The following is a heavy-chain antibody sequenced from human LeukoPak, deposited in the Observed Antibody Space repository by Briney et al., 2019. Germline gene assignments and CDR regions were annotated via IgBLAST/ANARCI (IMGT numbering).Heavy chain of an antibody. J-gene: IGHJ6*03. CDR1: GGSFSGYY. V-gene: IGHV4-34*01. CDR3: ARATGIYDFWSGYYNYYYMDV. D-gene: IGHD3-3*01. CDR2: INHSGST. Sequence: SETLSLTCAVYGGSFSGYYWSWIRQPPGKGLEWIGEINHSGSTNYNPSLKSRVTLSVDTSKNQFSLKLSSVTAADTAVYYCARATGIYDFWSGYYNYYYMDVWGKGTTVTVSS.